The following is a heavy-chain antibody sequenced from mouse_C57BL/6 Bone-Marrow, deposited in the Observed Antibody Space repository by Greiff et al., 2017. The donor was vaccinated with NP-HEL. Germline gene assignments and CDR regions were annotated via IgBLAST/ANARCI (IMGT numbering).Heavy chain of an antibody. J-gene: IGHJ3*01. V-gene: IGHV5-9-1*02. CDR2: ISSGGDYI. CDR3: TREPYDYDVAY. CDR1: GFTFSSYA. Sequence: EVKLQESGEGLVKPGGSLKLSCAASGFTFSSYAMSWVRQTPEKRLEWVAYISSGGDYIYYADTVKGRFTISRDNARNTLYLQMSSLKSEDTAMYYCTREPYDYDVAYWGQGTLVTVSA. D-gene: IGHD2-4*01.